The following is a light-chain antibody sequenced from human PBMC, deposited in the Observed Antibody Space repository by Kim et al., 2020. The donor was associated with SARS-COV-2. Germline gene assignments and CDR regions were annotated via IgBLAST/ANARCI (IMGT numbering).Light chain of an antibody. J-gene: IGKJ1*01. V-gene: IGKV1D-12*01. CDR1: HGIGRW. CDR3: QQADSFPRT. CDR2: AAS. Sequence: DIQMTQSPSSVSASVGDRVTITCRASHGIGRWLTWYQQKPGKAPKLLIYAASSLPSGVPSRFSGSASGTDFTLTISSLQPEDFATYYCQQADSFPRTFGQGTEVDIK.